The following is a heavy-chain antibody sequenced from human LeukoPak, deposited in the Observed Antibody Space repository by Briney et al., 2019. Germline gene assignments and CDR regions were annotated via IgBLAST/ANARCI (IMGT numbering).Heavy chain of an antibody. Sequence: GGSLRLSCTASGFTFGDYAMSWVRQAPGKGLEWVGFIRSKAYGGTTEYAASVKGRFTISRDDSKSIAYLQMNSLKTEDTAVYYCTRVRMYSSGWYSGFDPWGQGTLVTVSS. CDR2: IRSKAYGGTT. CDR3: TRVRMYSSGWYSGFDP. D-gene: IGHD6-19*01. CDR1: GFTFGDYA. J-gene: IGHJ5*02. V-gene: IGHV3-49*04.